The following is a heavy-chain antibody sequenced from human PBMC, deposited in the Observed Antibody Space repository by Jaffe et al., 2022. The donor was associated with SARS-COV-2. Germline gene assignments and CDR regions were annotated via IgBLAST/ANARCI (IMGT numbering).Heavy chain of an antibody. CDR2: IKQDGSEK. CDR1: GFTFSSYW. D-gene: IGHD5-18*01. V-gene: IGHV3-7*04. J-gene: IGHJ4*02. CDR3: AGALKPANTAFDY. Sequence: EVQLVESGGGLVQPGGSLRLSCAASGFTFSSYWMSWVRQAPGKGLEWVANIKQDGSEKYYVDSVKGRFTISRDNAKNSLYLQMNSLRAEDTAVYYCAGALKPANTAFDYWGQGTLVTVSS.